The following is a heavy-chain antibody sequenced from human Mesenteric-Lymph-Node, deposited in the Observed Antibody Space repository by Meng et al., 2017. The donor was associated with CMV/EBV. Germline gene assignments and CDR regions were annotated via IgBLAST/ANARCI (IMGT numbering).Heavy chain of an antibody. CDR2: INHSGST. CDR1: GGSFSGYY. D-gene: IGHD3-9*01. Sequence: SETLSLTCAVYGGSFSGYYWRWIRQPPGKGLEWIGEINHSGSTNYNPSLKSRVTISVDTSKNQFSLKLSSVTAADTAVYYCARDGGEYYDILTGPTGMDVWGQGTTVTVSS. J-gene: IGHJ6*02. V-gene: IGHV4-34*01. CDR3: ARDGGEYYDILTGPTGMDV.